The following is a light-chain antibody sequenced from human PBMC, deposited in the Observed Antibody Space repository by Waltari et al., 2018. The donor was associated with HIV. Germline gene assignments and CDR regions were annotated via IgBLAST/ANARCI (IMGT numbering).Light chain of an antibody. CDR1: SSAVGDYKL. CDR3: CSYAGSSNWV. J-gene: IGLJ3*02. V-gene: IGLV2-23*01. CDR2: EGL. Sequence: QSALTQPASVSASPGQSITISCTARSSAVGDYKLVSWYQQHLGKAPKLMIYEGLNRPSGVSNRFSGSKSGNTASLTISGLQAEDEADYYCCSYAGSSNWVFGGGTKLTVL.